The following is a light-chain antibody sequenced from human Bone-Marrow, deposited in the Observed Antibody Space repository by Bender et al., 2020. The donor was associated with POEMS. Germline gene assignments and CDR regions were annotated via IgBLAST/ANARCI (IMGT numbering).Light chain of an antibody. Sequence: QSALTQPPSASGSPGQSVTISCTGTSSDVGGYNYVSWYQQHPGKAPKLMIFEVNKRPSGVSDRFSGSKSGNTASLTISGLQPEDGADYHCCSYATTTTWAFGGGTKVTVL. J-gene: IGLJ3*02. CDR1: SSDVGGYNY. CDR2: EVN. V-gene: IGLV2-8*01. CDR3: CSYATTTTWA.